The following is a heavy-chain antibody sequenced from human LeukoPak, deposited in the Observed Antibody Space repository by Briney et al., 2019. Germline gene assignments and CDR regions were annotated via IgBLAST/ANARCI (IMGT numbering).Heavy chain of an antibody. CDR1: GFTFSSYW. V-gene: IGHV3-13*01. Sequence: PGGSLRLSCAASGFTFSSYWMHWVRQAPGKGLVWVSAIGTAGDTYYPGSVKGRFTISRENAKNSLYLQMNSLRAGDTAVYYCARVLRGAFDIWGQGTMVTVSS. CDR3: ARVLRGAFDI. J-gene: IGHJ3*02. CDR2: IGTAGDT.